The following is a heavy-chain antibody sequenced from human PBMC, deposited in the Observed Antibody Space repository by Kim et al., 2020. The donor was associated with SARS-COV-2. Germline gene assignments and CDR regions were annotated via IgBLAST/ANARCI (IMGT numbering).Heavy chain of an antibody. CDR3: ARDKGGSYRFDY. CDR1: GGTFSSYA. CDR2: IIPIFGTA. Sequence: SVKVSCKASGGTFSSYAINWVRQAPGQGLEWMGGIIPIFGTANYAQKFQGRVTITADESTSTAYMELSSLRSEDTAVYYCARDKGGSYRFDYWGQGTLVTVSS. D-gene: IGHD1-26*01. V-gene: IGHV1-69*13. J-gene: IGHJ4*02.